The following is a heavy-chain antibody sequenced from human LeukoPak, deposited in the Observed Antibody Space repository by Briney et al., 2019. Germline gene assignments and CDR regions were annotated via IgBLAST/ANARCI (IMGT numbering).Heavy chain of an antibody. CDR1: GGSISSNNW. Sequence: SETLSLTCAVSGGSISSNNWWSWVRQPPGKGLEWIGEIYHSGSTNYNPSLKSRVTISVDRSKNQFSLRLSSVTAADTAVYYCANRSGGDVDYWGQGTLVTVSS. J-gene: IGHJ4*02. D-gene: IGHD3-16*01. CDR3: ANRSGGDVDY. V-gene: IGHV4-4*02. CDR2: IYHSGST.